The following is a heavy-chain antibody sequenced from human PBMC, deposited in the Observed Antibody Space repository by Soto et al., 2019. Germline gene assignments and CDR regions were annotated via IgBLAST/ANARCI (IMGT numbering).Heavy chain of an antibody. D-gene: IGHD3-22*01. CDR3: ARHSYDKLGHAFDI. CDR1: GYSFTSYW. V-gene: IGHV5-10-1*01. J-gene: IGHJ3*02. Sequence: GESLTISGRCSGYSFTSYWISWVRQMPGKGLEWMGRIDPSDSYTNYSPSFQGHVTISADKSISTAYLQWSSLKASDTAMYYCARHSYDKLGHAFDIWGQGTMVTVSS. CDR2: IDPSDSYT.